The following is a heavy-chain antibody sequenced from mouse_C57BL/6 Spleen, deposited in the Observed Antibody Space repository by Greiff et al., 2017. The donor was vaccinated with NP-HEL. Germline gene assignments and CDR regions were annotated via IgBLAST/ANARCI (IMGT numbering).Heavy chain of an antibody. CDR3: ARRGYYYGSSPYWYFDV. CDR2: ISYSGST. V-gene: IGHV3-1*01. Sequence: EVQLQESGPGMVKPSQSLSLTCTVTGYSITSGYDWHWIRHFPGNKLEWMGYISYSGSTNYNPSLKSRISITHDTSKNHFFLKLNSVTTEDTATYYCARRGYYYGSSPYWYFDVWGTGTTVTVSS. D-gene: IGHD1-1*01. CDR1: GYSITSGYD. J-gene: IGHJ1*03.